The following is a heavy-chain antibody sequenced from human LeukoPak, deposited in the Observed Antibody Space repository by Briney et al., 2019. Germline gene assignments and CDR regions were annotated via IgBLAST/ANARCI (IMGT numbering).Heavy chain of an antibody. CDR3: AREPGGYCSGGSCWDNWFDP. CDR2: ISGSGGST. Sequence: GGSLRLYCAASGFNFSSYAMSWVRQAPGKGLEWVSAISGSGGSTYYADSVKGRFTISRDNSKNTLYLQMNSLRAEDTAVYYCAREPGGYCSGGSCWDNWFDPWGQGALVTVSS. D-gene: IGHD2-15*01. V-gene: IGHV3-23*01. CDR1: GFNFSSYA. J-gene: IGHJ5*02.